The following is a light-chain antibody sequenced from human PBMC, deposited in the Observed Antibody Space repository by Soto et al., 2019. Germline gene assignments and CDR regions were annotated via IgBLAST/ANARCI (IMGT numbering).Light chain of an antibody. V-gene: IGLV4-69*01. CDR1: SGHSSYA. J-gene: IGLJ2*01. CDR2: LNNDGSH. Sequence: QSVLTQSPSASASLGASVKLTCTLSSGHSSYAIAWHQKQPGKGRRYLMDLNNDGSHTKGDGIPDRFSGSSSGADRYLIIASLQSEDEADYYCQTWGTGFQFFGGGTKLTV. CDR3: QTWGTGFQF.